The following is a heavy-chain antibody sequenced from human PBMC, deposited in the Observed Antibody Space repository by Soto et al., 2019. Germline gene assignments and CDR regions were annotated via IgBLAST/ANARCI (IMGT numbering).Heavy chain of an antibody. CDR2: IYYSGST. J-gene: IGHJ3*02. Sequence: SETLSLTCTVSGGSIGSGGYYWSWIRQHPGKGLEWIGYIYYSGSTYYNPSLKSRVTISVDTSKNQFSLKLSSVTAADTAVYYCARDSLRDSTQGFDIWGQGTMVTVSS. D-gene: IGHD6-13*01. CDR1: GGSIGSGGYY. V-gene: IGHV4-31*03. CDR3: ARDSLRDSTQGFDI.